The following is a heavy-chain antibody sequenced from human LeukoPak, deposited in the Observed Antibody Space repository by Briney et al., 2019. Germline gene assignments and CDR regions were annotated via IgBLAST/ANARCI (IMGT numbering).Heavy chain of an antibody. D-gene: IGHD6-13*01. V-gene: IGHV3-30*18. CDR2: ISYDGSNK. Sequence: PGRSLRLSCAASGFTFSSYGTHWVRQAPGKGLEWVAVISYDGSNKYYADSVKGRFTISRDNSKNTLYLQMNSLRAEDTAVYYCAKDSAEQQLVRDFDYWGQGTLVTVSS. CDR1: GFTFSSYG. CDR3: AKDSAEQQLVRDFDY. J-gene: IGHJ4*02.